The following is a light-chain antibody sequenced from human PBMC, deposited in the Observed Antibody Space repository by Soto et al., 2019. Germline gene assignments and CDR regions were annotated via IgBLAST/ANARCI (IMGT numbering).Light chain of an antibody. CDR2: AAS. J-gene: IGKJ1*01. V-gene: IGKV1-39*01. Sequence: DIQMTQSPSSLSASVGDRVTITCRASQSISNYLNWYQQKPGKAPKLLIYAASSLQSGVPSRFSGSGSGTDFSLTISRVQTEDFATYYCQHSYSTPWTFGEGTKVEIK. CDR1: QSISNY. CDR3: QHSYSTPWT.